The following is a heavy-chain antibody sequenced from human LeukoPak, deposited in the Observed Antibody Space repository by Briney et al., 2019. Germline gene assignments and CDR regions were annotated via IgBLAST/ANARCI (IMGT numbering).Heavy chain of an antibody. CDR2: IYYTGSA. D-gene: IGHD3-16*01. V-gene: IGHV4-59*01. CDR1: GGSISSYY. CDR3: ARAPRYYVFMGV. Sequence: NASETLSLTCTVSGGSISSYYWSWIRQPPGKVLEWIGYIYYTGSASYNPSLKSRATISVDTSKNHFSLKLSSVTAADTAVYYCARAPRYYVFMGVWGSGTTVTISS. J-gene: IGHJ6*03.